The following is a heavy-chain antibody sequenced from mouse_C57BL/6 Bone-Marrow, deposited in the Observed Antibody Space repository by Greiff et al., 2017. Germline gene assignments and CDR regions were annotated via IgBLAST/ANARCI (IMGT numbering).Heavy chain of an antibody. D-gene: IGHD2-12*01. CDR3: ACSQSYDSCAY. J-gene: IGHJ3*01. CDR1: GYAFRSSW. Sequence: VHLVESGPELVKPGASVQISCKASGYAFRSSWMNWVKQRPGKGLEWIGRIYPGDGDTNYNGKFKGKATLTADKSSSTAYMQLSSLTSEDSAVYYCACSQSYDSCAYWGKGTLVTVSA. V-gene: IGHV1-82*01. CDR2: IYPGDGDT.